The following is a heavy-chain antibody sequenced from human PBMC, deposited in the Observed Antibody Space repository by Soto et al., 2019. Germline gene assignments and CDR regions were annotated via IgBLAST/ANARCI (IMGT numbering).Heavy chain of an antibody. D-gene: IGHD3-22*01. Sequence: GGSLRLSCAASGFTFSSYWMHWVRQAPGKGLVWVSRINSDGSSTSYADSVKGRFTISRDNAKNTLYLQMNSLRAEDTAVYYCARGPYYYDSSGYLGPDYWGQGTLVTVSS. CDR3: ARGPYYYDSSGYLGPDY. CDR2: INSDGSST. CDR1: GFTFSSYW. J-gene: IGHJ4*02. V-gene: IGHV3-74*01.